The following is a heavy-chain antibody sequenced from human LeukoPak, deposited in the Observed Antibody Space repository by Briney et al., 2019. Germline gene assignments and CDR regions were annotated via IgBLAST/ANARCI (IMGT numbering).Heavy chain of an antibody. J-gene: IGHJ4*02. Sequence: PGGSLRLSCAASGFTFRNYGMHWIRQAPGKGLEWVSAISGSGGGTYYADSVQGRFTISRDNSKNTLYLQMNSLRAEDTAVYYCAKAEGSGWSPTPFDYWGQGTLVTVSS. CDR1: GFTFRNYG. CDR2: ISGSGGGT. D-gene: IGHD6-19*01. CDR3: AKAEGSGWSPTPFDY. V-gene: IGHV3-23*01.